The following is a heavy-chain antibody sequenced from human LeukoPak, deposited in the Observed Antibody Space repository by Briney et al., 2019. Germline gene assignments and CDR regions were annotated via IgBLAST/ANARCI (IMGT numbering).Heavy chain of an antibody. CDR2: MNPNSGNT. CDR3: ARADITMVRGVIIKVYDY. D-gene: IGHD3-10*01. CDR1: GYTFTSYD. J-gene: IGHJ4*02. V-gene: IGHV1-8*01. Sequence: ASVKVSCKASGYTFTSYDINWVRQATGQGLEWMGWMNPNSGNTGYAQKFQGRVTMTRNTSISTAYMELSSLGSEDTAVYYCARADITMVRGVIIKVYDYWGQGTLVTVSS.